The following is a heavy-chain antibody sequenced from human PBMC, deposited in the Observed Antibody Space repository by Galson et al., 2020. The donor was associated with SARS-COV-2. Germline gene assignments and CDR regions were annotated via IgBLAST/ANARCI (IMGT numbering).Heavy chain of an antibody. V-gene: IGHV3-30-3*01. Sequence: TGGSLRLSCAASGFTFSSYAMHWVRQAPGKGLEWVAVISYDGSNKYYADSVKGRFTISRDNSKNTLYLQMNSLRAEDTAVYYCARASGYSSSRYYYYGMDVWGQGTTVTVSS. CDR2: ISYDGSNK. D-gene: IGHD6-13*01. J-gene: IGHJ6*02. CDR1: GFTFSSYA. CDR3: ARASGYSSSRYYYYGMDV.